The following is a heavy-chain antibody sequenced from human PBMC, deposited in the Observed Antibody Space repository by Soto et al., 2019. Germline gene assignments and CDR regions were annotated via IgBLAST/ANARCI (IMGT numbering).Heavy chain of an antibody. CDR1: GFTFSSYS. V-gene: IGHV3-21*05. CDR3: VRRYCSSTSCTFDY. CDR2: ISGSGSFI. J-gene: IGHJ4*02. D-gene: IGHD2-2*01. Sequence: PGGSLRLSCAASGFTFSSYSMNWVRQAPGKGLEWVSYISGSGSFIYYADSVKGRFTISRDNARSTLFLQMSSLRAEDTAVYYCVRRYCSSTSCTFDYWGQGALVTVSS.